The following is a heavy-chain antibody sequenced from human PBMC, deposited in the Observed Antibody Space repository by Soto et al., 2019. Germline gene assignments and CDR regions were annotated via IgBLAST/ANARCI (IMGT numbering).Heavy chain of an antibody. CDR1: GFTFSSYA. CDR2: ISYDGSNK. D-gene: IGHD1-7*01. CDR3: ARDGTGTTSSYGMDV. J-gene: IGHJ6*04. V-gene: IGHV3-30-3*01. Sequence: PGGSLRLSCAASGFTFSSYAMHWVRQAPGKGPEWVAVISYDGSNKYYADSVKGRFTISRDNSKNTLYLQMNSLRAEDTAVYYCARDGTGTTSSYGMDVWGKGTTVNVSS.